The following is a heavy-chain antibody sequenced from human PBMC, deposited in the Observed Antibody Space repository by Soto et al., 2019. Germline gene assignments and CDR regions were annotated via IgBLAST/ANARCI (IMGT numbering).Heavy chain of an antibody. Sequence: GRFLRLSCAASGFTFSSYSMNWVRQAPGKGLEWVSSISSSSSYIYYADSVKGRFTISRDNAKNSLYLQMNSLRAEDTAVYYCARGPNTTMHYYYYMDVWGKGTTVTVSS. CDR2: ISSSSSYI. CDR3: ARGPNTTMHYYYYMDV. CDR1: GFTFSSYS. V-gene: IGHV3-21*01. J-gene: IGHJ6*03. D-gene: IGHD1-1*01.